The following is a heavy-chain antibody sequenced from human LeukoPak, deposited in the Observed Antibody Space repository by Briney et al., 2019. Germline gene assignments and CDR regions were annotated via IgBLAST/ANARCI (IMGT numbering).Heavy chain of an antibody. V-gene: IGHV1-69*01. CDR2: IIPIFGTA. CDR3: ATVLRYFDWLPIDY. Sequence: SVRVSCKASGGTFISYAISWVRQAPGQGLEWMGGIIPIFGTANYAQKFQGRVTITADESTSTAYMELSSLRSEDTAVYYCATVLRYFDWLPIDYWGQGTLVTVSS. J-gene: IGHJ4*02. D-gene: IGHD3-9*01. CDR1: GGTFISYA.